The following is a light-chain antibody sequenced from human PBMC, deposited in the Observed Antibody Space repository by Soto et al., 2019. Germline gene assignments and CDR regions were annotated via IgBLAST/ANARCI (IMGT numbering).Light chain of an antibody. V-gene: IGKV3-20*01. CDR2: GAS. CDR3: HQYGSSSLT. J-gene: IGKJ4*01. Sequence: EIVLTQSPGTLSLSPGERVTLSCRASQSVTSNFLGWYQQKPGQAPRLLIYGASTRATGIPDRFSGSGSGTDFALIVSRLEAEDFAIYYCHQYGSSSLTFGGGTKVEI. CDR1: QSVTSNF.